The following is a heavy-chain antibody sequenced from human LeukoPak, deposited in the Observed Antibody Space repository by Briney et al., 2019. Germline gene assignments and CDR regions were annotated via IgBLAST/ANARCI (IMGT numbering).Heavy chain of an antibody. V-gene: IGHV6-1*01. CDR3: ARTMVRGVIITWLAPHYYYYYYMDV. D-gene: IGHD3-10*01. CDR1: GDSVSSNSAA. CDR2: TYYRSKWYN. Sequence: SQTLSLTCAISGDSVSSNSAAWNWIRQSPSRGLEWLGRTYYRSKWYNDYAVSVKSRITINPDTSKNQFSLQLNSVTPEDMAVYYCARTMVRGVIITWLAPHYYYYYYMDVWGKGTTVTISS. J-gene: IGHJ6*03.